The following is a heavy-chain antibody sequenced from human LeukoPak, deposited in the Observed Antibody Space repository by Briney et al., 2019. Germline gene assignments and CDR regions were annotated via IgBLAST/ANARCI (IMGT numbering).Heavy chain of an antibody. D-gene: IGHD1-26*01. CDR2: ITPLFGTP. CDR1: GGTFSSYA. J-gene: IGHJ4*02. Sequence: SVKVSCKASGGTFSSYAISWVRQAPGQGLEWMGGITPLFGTPNYAQKFQGRVTIIADESASTAYMELSSLTSEDTAVYYCATTRRELLRARYFDYWGQGTLVTVSS. CDR3: ATTRRELLRARYFDY. V-gene: IGHV1-69*13.